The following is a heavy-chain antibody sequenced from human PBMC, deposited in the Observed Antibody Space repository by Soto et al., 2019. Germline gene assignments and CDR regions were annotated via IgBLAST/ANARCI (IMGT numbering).Heavy chain of an antibody. J-gene: IGHJ3*02. CDR2: INAGDGDT. CDR1: GYTFISYA. Sequence: QVQLVQSGAEVKKPGASVKVSCKASGYTFISYALHWVRQAPGQRLEWMGWINAGDGDTKYSQKFQGSVTITRDISATTAYMELSSLRSEDTAVYYCVGSAGGSPPWFDIWGQGTMVTVSS. V-gene: IGHV1-3*01. D-gene: IGHD3-16*01. CDR3: VGSAGGSPPWFDI.